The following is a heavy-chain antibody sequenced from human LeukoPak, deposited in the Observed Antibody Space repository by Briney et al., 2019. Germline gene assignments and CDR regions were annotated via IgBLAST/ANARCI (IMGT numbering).Heavy chain of an antibody. Sequence: GGSLRLSCTASGFKFDDYGMTWVRQAPGKGLEWVADINWNGDSRGYAHSVRGRFTIYRDNSKNSLYLQMNSLRVEDTAFYYCARDHLLPRNWFDPGSEGTLVT. CDR1: GFKFDDYG. CDR3: ARDHLLPRNWFDP. CDR2: INWNGDSR. D-gene: IGHD3-22*01. J-gene: IGHJ5*02. V-gene: IGHV3-20*04.